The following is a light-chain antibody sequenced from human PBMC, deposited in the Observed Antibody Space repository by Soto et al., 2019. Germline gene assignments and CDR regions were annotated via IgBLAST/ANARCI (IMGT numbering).Light chain of an antibody. CDR1: QSVSSN. CDR2: SAS. V-gene: IGKV3-15*01. Sequence: EIVMTQSPATLSVSPGETVTLSCRASQSVSSNLAWYQQKPGQAPRLLMYSASTRATGIPARFSGSGSGTEFTLAISSLQSEDFAVYYCQQYVKWPPTFTFGQGIKLEMK. J-gene: IGKJ2*01. CDR3: QQYVKWPPTFT.